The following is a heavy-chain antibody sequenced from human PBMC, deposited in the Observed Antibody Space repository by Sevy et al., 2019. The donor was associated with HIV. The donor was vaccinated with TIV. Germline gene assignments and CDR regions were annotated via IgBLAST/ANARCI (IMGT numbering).Heavy chain of an antibody. V-gene: IGHV1-2*02. CDR1: GYTFTASY. D-gene: IGHD6-6*01. Sequence: ASVKVSCKASGYTFTASYMHWVRQAPGQGLEWMGWINLNSGGTDYAQKFRGRVTMTRDTSISTTYMELTRLTSDDTAVYYCARDPDEYSSSLNGMDVWGQGTSVTVSS. J-gene: IGHJ6*02. CDR2: INLNSGGT. CDR3: ARDPDEYSSSLNGMDV.